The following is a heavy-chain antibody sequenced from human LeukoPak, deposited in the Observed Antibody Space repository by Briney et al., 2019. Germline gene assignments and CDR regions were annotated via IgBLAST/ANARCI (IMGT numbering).Heavy chain of an antibody. D-gene: IGHD1-26*01. Sequence: PSETLSLTCTVSGGSISSYYWSWIRQPPGKGLEWIGYIYYSGSTNYNPSLKSRVTISVDTSKNQFSLKLSSVTAADMAVYYCARAARGSYSDYWGQGTQVTVSS. J-gene: IGHJ4*02. CDR3: ARAARGSYSDY. CDR2: IYYSGST. V-gene: IGHV4-59*01. CDR1: GGSISSYY.